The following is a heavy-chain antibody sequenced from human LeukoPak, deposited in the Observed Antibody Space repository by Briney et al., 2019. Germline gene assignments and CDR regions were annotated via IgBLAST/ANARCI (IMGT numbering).Heavy chain of an antibody. J-gene: IGHJ4*02. V-gene: IGHV4-4*07. D-gene: IGHD3-22*01. CDR2: IYTSGST. CDR1: GGSISSYY. CDR3: ARDRLSYDSSGYYYYFDY. Sequence: SETLSLTCTVSGGSISSYYWSWIRQPAGEGLEWIGRIYTSGSTNYNPSLKSRVTMSVDTSKNQFSLKLSSVTAADTAVYYCARDRLSYDSSGYYYYFDYWGQGTLVTVSS.